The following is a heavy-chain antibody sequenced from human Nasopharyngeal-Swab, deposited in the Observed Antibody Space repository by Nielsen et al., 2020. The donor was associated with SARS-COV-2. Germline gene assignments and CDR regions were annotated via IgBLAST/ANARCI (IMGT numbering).Heavy chain of an antibody. CDR1: GFTLSYQW. D-gene: IGHD3-16*01. CDR2: INQDGSEE. J-gene: IGHJ3*01. V-gene: IGHV3-7*01. CDR3: ARDWGRAFDV. Sequence: GGSLRLSCAASGFTLSYQWMGWVRQAPGKGLQWVADINQDGSEEVYVDSVKGRFTISRDNAKNPLYLQMNSLRAEDTAIYYCARDWGRAFDVWSQGTMVTVSS.